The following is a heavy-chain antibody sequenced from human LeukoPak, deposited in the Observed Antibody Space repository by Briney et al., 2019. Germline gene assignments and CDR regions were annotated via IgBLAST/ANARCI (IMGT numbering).Heavy chain of an antibody. J-gene: IGHJ5*02. V-gene: IGHV4-34*01. CDR3: ARDNPTSNYGVGTWGWFDP. CDR2: INHSGGT. CDR1: GGSFSGYY. Sequence: SETLSLTCAVYGGSFSGYYWSWIRQPPGKGLEWIGEINHSGGTNYNPSLKSRVTISVDTSKNQFSLKLSSVTAADTAVYYCARDNPTSNYGVGTWGWFDPWGQGTLVTVSS. D-gene: IGHD4-11*01.